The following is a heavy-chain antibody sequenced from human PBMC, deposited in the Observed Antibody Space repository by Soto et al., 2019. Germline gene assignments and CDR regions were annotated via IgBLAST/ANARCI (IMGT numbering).Heavy chain of an antibody. CDR2: IYNSGST. Sequence: QVQLQESGPGLVKPSQTLSLTCTVSGDFINSGHYYWSWVRQPPGKGLEWIGYIYNSGSTYYNPSLKSRVTISEDTSKNQFSLELRSVTAADTAIYYCARDAPVLPGIDVWGQGTTVTVSS. CDR1: GDFINSGHYY. V-gene: IGHV4-30-4*01. D-gene: IGHD2-8*02. CDR3: ARDAPVLPGIDV. J-gene: IGHJ6*02.